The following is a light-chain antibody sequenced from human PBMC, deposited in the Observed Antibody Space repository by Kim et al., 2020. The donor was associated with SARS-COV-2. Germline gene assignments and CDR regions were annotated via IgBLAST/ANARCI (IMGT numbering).Light chain of an antibody. CDR2: GEN. V-gene: IGLV3-19*01. CDR1: SLRSYS. J-gene: IGLJ1*01. Sequence: SSELTQDPAVSVALGQTVRITCQGDSLRSYSPSWFQQKPGQAPLLVMYGENNRPSGIPDRFSGSSSGNTASLTITGAQAKDEADYYCCSRDTTGKQFVFG. CDR3: CSRDTTGKQFV.